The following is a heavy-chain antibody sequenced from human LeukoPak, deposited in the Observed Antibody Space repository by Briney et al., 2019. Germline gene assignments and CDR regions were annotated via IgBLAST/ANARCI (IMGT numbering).Heavy chain of an antibody. CDR2: ITASGGST. Sequence: PGGSLRLSCASSGFTFNNYAMTWVRQAPGKGLEWVSSITASGGSTYCADSVRGRFTISRDNSKNTLYLQMSSLRAKDTAVYYCARDYPTSGIVTIFDYWGQGTLVTVSS. D-gene: IGHD1-1*01. CDR1: GFTFNNYA. CDR3: ARDYPTSGIVTIFDY. J-gene: IGHJ4*02. V-gene: IGHV3-23*01.